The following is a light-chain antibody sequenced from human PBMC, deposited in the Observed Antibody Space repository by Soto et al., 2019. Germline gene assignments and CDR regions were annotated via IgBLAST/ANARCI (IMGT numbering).Light chain of an antibody. CDR3: CSHAGSSTWV. J-gene: IGLJ1*01. CDR1: SSDVGSYNL. Sequence: QSALTQPASVSGSPGQSITISCTGTSSDVGSYNLVSWYQQHPGKAPKLMIYEVSKRPSGVSNRFSGSKSGNTASLTISGLQAEDEADYYCCSHAGSSTWVFGTGIKLTVL. CDR2: EVS. V-gene: IGLV2-23*02.